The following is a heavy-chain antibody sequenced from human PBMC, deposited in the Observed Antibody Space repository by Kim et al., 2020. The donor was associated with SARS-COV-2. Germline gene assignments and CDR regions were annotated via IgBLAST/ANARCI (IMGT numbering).Heavy chain of an antibody. V-gene: IGHV3-48*03. CDR3: ARDWALDV. CDR2: ISSSGTTI. CDR1: GFTLSSYD. Sequence: GGYLRLSCADSGFTLSSYDMNWVRQAPGKGLEWVSHISSSGTTIYFAESVRGRFTISRDNARSSLYLQMNSLRVEDTAVYYCARDWALDVWGQGTTVTVSS. D-gene: IGHD3-16*01. J-gene: IGHJ6*02.